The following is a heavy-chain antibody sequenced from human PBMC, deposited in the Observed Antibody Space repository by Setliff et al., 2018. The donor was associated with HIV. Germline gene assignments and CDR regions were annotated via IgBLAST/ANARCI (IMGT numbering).Heavy chain of an antibody. D-gene: IGHD5-12*01. CDR1: GDTFTGYT. Sequence: SVKVSCKSSGDTFTGYTITWVRQAPGQGLEWMGGIIPSLGTANYAQRFKGRVTFTADASTGTVYMELSSLRSEDTAMYYCARDAGYSGSAWNYWGQGTPVTVSS. CDR3: ARDAGYSGSAWNY. V-gene: IGHV1-69*13. J-gene: IGHJ4*02. CDR2: IIPSLGTA.